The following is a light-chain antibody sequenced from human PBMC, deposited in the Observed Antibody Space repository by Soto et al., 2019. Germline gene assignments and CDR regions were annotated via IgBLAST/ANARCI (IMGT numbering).Light chain of an antibody. V-gene: IGLV2-14*03. J-gene: IGLJ3*02. CDR2: DVS. Sequence: QSALTQPASVSGSPGQSITISCTGTSSDVGRYNYVSWYQQHPGKAPKLMIYDVSIRPSGVSDRFSGSKSGNTASLTISGLQAEDEADYYGSSYTSSSTVVFGGGTKLTVL. CDR1: SSDVGRYNY. CDR3: SSYTSSSTVV.